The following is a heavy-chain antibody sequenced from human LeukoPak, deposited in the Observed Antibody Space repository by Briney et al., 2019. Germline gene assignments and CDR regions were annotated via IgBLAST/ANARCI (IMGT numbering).Heavy chain of an antibody. Sequence: GGSLRLSCAASGSTFGYYWMSWVRQAPGKGLEWVANINQDGSEKYYVDSVKGRFTISRDNAKNSLYLQMNSLRAEDTAVYYCAKYVTPYSSSPTLTHWGQGTLVTVSS. D-gene: IGHD6-6*01. CDR1: GSTFGYYW. CDR3: AKYVTPYSSSPTLTH. V-gene: IGHV3-7*01. CDR2: INQDGSEK. J-gene: IGHJ4*02.